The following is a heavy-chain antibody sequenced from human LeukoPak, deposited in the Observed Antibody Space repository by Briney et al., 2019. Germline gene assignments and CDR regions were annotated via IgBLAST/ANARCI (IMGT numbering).Heavy chain of an antibody. D-gene: IGHD6-6*01. J-gene: IGHJ4*02. CDR3: ASEGIAARPFDY. CDR1: GYTFTSYY. CDR2: INPSGGST. Sequence: ASVKVSCKASGYTFTSYYMHWVRQAPGQGLEWMGIINPSGGSTSYAQKFQGRVTMTRDMSTSTVYMELSSLRSEDTAVYYCASEGIAARPFDYWGQGTLVTVSS. V-gene: IGHV1-46*01.